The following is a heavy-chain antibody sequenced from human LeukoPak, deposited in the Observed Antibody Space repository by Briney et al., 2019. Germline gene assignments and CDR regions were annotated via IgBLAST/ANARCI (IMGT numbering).Heavy chain of an antibody. Sequence: GGSLRLSCTASGFIFSSFWMAWVRQAPGKGLEWVANIKTDGSLQFYGDSVKGRFTISRDNAKNSLYLQMNNLRAEDTALYYCATSYDSSGCDWGQGTLVTVSS. J-gene: IGHJ4*02. CDR3: ATSYDSSGCD. D-gene: IGHD3-22*01. V-gene: IGHV3-7*01. CDR2: IKTDGSLQ. CDR1: GFIFSSFW.